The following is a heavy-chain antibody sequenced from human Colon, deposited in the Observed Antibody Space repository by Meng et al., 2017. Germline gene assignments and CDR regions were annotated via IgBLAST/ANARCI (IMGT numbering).Heavy chain of an antibody. V-gene: IGHV4-38-2*02. J-gene: IGHJ4*02. CDR3: ANSKGIAVAGTDY. CDR2: IYHSGST. Sequence: ETLSLTCTVSGYSISSGYYWGWIGQPPGKGLEWIGSIYHSGSTYYNPSLKSRVTISVDTSKNQFSRKLSSVTAADTAVYYCANSKGIAVAGTDYWGQGTLVTVSS. CDR1: GYSISSGYY. D-gene: IGHD6-19*01.